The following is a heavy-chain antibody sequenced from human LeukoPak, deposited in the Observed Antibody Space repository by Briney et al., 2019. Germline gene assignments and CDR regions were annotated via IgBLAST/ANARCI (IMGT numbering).Heavy chain of an antibody. CDR1: GGSISSSSYY. CDR2: IYYSGST. Sequence: SETLSLTCTVSGGSISSSSYYWGWIRQPPGKGLEWIGSIYYSGSTYYNPSLKSRVTISVDTSKNQFSLKLSSVTAADTAVYYCARLGREDTVVVPAAQSFHYYYGMDVWGQGTTVTVSS. CDR3: ARLGREDTVVVPAAQSFHYYYGMDV. D-gene: IGHD2-2*01. J-gene: IGHJ6*02. V-gene: IGHV4-39*01.